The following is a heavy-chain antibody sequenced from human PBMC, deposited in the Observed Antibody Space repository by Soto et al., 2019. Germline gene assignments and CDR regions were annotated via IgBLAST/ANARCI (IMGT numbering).Heavy chain of an antibody. D-gene: IGHD3-10*01. J-gene: IGHJ4*02. V-gene: IGHV3-30-3*01. CDR2: ISYDGSNK. Sequence: QVQLVESGGGVVQPGRSLRLSCAASGFTFSSYAMHWVRQAPGKGLEWVAVISYDGSNKYYADSVKGRFTISRDNSKNTLYLQMNSLRAEDRAVYYCARVSVDRSSDYWGQGTLVTVSS. CDR3: ARVSVDRSSDY. CDR1: GFTFSSYA.